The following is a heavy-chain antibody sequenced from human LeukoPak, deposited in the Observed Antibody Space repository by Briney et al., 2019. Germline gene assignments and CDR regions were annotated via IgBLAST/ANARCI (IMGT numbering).Heavy chain of an antibody. CDR1: GYTFTGYY. CDR2: MHPNSGNT. CDR3: ARGGNSGWHPCYNYYMAV. J-gene: IGHJ6*03. Sequence: ASVKLSCKASGYTFTGYYMHWVRQATGQGLEWMGWMHPNSGNTGYAQKFQGRVTMTRNTSISRAYMELGSLRSEDSVVYYVARGGNSGWHPCYNYYMAVWDKGTAVTVSS. D-gene: IGHD6-19*01. V-gene: IGHV1-8*02.